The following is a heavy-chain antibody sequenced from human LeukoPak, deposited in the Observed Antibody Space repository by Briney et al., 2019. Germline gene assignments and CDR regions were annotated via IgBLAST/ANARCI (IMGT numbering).Heavy chain of an antibody. J-gene: IGHJ6*04. Sequence: ASVKVSCKASGYTFTSYAMDWVRQAPGQRLEWMGWINAGNGNTKYSQKFQGRVTITRDTSASTAYMELTSLRSKDTAVYYCARVALALWFGNPTPYYYGMDVWGKGTPVTVSS. CDR1: GYTFTSYA. CDR3: ARVALALWFGNPTPYYYGMDV. D-gene: IGHD3-10*01. V-gene: IGHV1-3*01. CDR2: INAGNGNT.